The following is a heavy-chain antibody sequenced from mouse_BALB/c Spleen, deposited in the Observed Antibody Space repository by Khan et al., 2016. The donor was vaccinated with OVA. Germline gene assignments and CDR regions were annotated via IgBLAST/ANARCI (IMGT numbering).Heavy chain of an antibody. J-gene: IGHJ2*01. V-gene: IGHV1-7*01. CDR2: INPSSGYT. Sequence: VKLLESGAELAKPGASVKMSCKASGYTFSTYWIHWVKQRPGQGLKWIGYINPSSGYTYYNQRFNDKATLTADKSSSTAYMQLSSLTSEDSAVYYCARDRIDYWGQGTTLTVSS. CDR3: ARDRIDY. CDR1: GYTFSTYW.